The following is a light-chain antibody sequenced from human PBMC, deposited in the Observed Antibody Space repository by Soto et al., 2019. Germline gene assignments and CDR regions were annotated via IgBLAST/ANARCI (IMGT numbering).Light chain of an antibody. Sequence: STLSASVGDRVTITCRASRSISNWLAWYQQRPGIAPKLLIFDASILQSGVPSRFSGSGSGTEFTLSISRLQTDDFATYYCQQYGSFSPITFGGGTKV. CDR1: RSISNW. CDR2: DAS. J-gene: IGKJ4*01. V-gene: IGKV1-5*01. CDR3: QQYGSFSPIT.